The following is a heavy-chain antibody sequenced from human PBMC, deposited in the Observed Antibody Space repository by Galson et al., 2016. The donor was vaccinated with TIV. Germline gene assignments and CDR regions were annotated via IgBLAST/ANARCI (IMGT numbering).Heavy chain of an antibody. J-gene: IGHJ4*02. V-gene: IGHV3-30*04. Sequence: SLRLSCAAAGFSLRDYPMHWVRQAPGKGLEWVAVITYDGSDENYADSVKGRFTISRDNSKNTLHLQMHVLKTADTALYYCARDKGVERDLNFYFDSWGPGTLVTVSA. CDR2: ITYDGSDE. D-gene: IGHD3-3*01. CDR1: GFSLRDYP. CDR3: ARDKGVERDLNFYFDS.